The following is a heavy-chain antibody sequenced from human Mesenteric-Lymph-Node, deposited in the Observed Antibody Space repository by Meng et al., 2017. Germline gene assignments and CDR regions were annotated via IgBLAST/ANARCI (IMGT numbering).Heavy chain of an antibody. CDR3: TRDINSHYFDY. CDR2: IWHDGNNK. Sequence: QVQMVESGGGVVQPGRSLILSCAASTFTFSDYGMHWVRQAPGKGLEWVAVIWHDGNNKKYAESVKGRFTISRDNSKNTLYLQMNSLRAEDTAVYYCTRDINSHYFDYWGQGTLVTVSS. V-gene: IGHV3-33*01. D-gene: IGHD2/OR15-2a*01. J-gene: IGHJ4*02. CDR1: TFTFSDYG.